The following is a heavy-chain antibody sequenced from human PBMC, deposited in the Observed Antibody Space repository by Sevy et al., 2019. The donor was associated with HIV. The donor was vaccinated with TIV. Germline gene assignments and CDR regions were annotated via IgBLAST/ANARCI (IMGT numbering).Heavy chain of an antibody. J-gene: IGHJ4*02. CDR1: GFTFSSYE. CDR3: ARDLPPSATTLAHFDY. CDR2: ISNSGTII. Sequence: GGSLRLSCAASGFTFSSYEMNWVRQAPGKGLEWVSYISNSGTIISYSDSVRGRLTISRDNARNSVYLQMNSLRAEDTAVYYCARDLPPSATTLAHFDYWGQGTLVTVSS. D-gene: IGHD4-4*01. V-gene: IGHV3-48*03.